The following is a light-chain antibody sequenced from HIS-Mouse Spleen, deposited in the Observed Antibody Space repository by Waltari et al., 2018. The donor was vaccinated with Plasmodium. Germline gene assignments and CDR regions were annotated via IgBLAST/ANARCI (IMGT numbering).Light chain of an antibody. Sequence: QSVLTQPPSASGTPGQRVTISCSGRSSNIGSNTVNWYQQLPGTAPKLLIYSNNQPPSGVPDRFSGSKSGTSASLAISGLQSEDEADYYCAAWDDSLNGVVFGGGTKLTVL. CDR1: SSNIGSNT. J-gene: IGLJ2*01. CDR2: SNN. V-gene: IGLV1-44*01. CDR3: AAWDDSLNGVV.